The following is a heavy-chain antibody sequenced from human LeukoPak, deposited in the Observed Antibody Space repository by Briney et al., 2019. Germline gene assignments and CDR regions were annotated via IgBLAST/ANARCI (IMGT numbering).Heavy chain of an antibody. J-gene: IGHJ5*02. Sequence: ASVKVSCKASGYTFTSYGISWVRQAPGQGLEWMGWISAYNGNTNYAQKLQGRVTMTTDTSTSTVYMELSSLRSEDTAVYYCARVAAAGSFYWFDPWGQGTLVTVSS. V-gene: IGHV1-18*01. D-gene: IGHD6-13*01. CDR3: ARVAAAGSFYWFDP. CDR2: ISAYNGNT. CDR1: GYTFTSYG.